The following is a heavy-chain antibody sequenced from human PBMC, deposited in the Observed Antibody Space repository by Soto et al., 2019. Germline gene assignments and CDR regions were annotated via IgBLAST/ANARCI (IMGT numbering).Heavy chain of an antibody. J-gene: IGHJ5*02. Sequence: QVQLVQSGAEVKKPGASVKVSCKASGYTFTSYGISWVRQAPGQGLEWMGWISAYNGNTNYAQKLQGRTTMTTDTSTSTAYMELRSLRSDDTAVYYCAREALVRVTRREVWFDPWGQGTLVTVSS. CDR3: AREALVRVTRREVWFDP. V-gene: IGHV1-18*01. CDR1: GYTFTSYG. D-gene: IGHD4-17*01. CDR2: ISAYNGNT.